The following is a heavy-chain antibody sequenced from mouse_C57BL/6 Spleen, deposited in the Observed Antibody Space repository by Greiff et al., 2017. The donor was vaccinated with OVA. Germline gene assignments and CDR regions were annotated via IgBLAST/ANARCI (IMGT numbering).Heavy chain of an antibody. D-gene: IGHD1-1*01. V-gene: IGHV1-54*01. Sequence: QVQLQQSGAELVRPGTSVKVSCKASGYAFTNYLIEWVKQRPGQGLEWIGVINPGSGGTNYNEKFKGKATLTADKSSSTAYMQLSSLTSEDSAVYFCARWAITTVVAEDWYFDVWGTGTTVTVSS. CDR2: INPGSGGT. CDR1: GYAFTNYL. CDR3: ARWAITTVVAEDWYFDV. J-gene: IGHJ1*03.